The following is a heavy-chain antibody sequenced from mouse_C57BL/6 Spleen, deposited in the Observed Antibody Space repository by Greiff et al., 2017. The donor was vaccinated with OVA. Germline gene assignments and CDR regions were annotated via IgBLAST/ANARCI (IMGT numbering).Heavy chain of an antibody. CDR2: IDPETGGT. CDR3: TQKDYGSSFDY. J-gene: IGHJ2*01. D-gene: IGHD1-1*01. V-gene: IGHV1-15*01. CDR1: GYTFTDYE. Sequence: QVQLQQSGAELVRPGASVTLSCKASGYTFTDYEMHWVKQTPVHGLEWIGAIDPETGGTAYNQKFKGKAILTADKSSSPAYMELRSLTSEGSAVYYCTQKDYGSSFDYWGQGTTLTVS.